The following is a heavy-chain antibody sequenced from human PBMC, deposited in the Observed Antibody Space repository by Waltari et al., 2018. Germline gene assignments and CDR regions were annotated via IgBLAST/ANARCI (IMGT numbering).Heavy chain of an antibody. CDR3: AKDQWGAAFDI. Sequence: QVQLVESGGGVVQPGGSLSLSCAAAGFTLSSSGMHWARQAPGKGLEGVAFTRYDGSNKYYADSVKGRFTISRDNSKNTLYVQMNSLRPEDTAMYYCAKDQWGAAFDIWGQGTMVTVSS. D-gene: IGHD1-26*01. J-gene: IGHJ3*02. CDR1: GFTLSSSG. V-gene: IGHV3-30*02. CDR2: TRYDGSNK.